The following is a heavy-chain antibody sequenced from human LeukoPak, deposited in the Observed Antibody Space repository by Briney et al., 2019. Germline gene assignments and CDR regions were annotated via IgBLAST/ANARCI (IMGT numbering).Heavy chain of an antibody. CDR3: ATEIGGGGPGGRGFDY. CDR1: GYTFTGYY. J-gene: IGHJ4*02. Sequence: ASVKLSCKASGYTFTGYYMHWVRQAPGQGLEWMGWINPNSGGTNYAQTFQGRVTMTRDTSISTTYLELRSLRSDDTAVSDCATEIGGGGPGGRGFDYWGQGTLVTVSS. V-gene: IGHV1-2*02. D-gene: IGHD3-16*01. CDR2: INPNSGGT.